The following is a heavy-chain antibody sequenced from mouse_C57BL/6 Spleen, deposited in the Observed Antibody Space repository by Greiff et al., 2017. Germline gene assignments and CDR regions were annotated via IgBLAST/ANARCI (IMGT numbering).Heavy chain of an antibody. CDR2: IDHETGGS. D-gene: IGHD2-5*01. V-gene: IGHV1-15*01. J-gene: IGHJ3*01. Sequence: VQLQPSGAELVRPGASVTLSCKASGYTFTDYEMHWVQQTPVHGLEWIGAIDHETGGSAYNQKFKGKAILTADKSSSAAYMELRSLTSEYSAVYYCTRSRDCSNYGCAYWGQGTLVTGSA. CDR1: GYTFTDYE. CDR3: TRSRDCSNYGCAY.